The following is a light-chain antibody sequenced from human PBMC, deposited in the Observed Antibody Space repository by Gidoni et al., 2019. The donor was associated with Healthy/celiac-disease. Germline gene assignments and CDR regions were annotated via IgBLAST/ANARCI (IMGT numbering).Light chain of an antibody. CDR2: AAS. Sequence: IQMPQSTSSLSASVGDRVPITCRASQRISSYLNWYQQKPGKAHKLLIYAASSLQSGVPSRFSGSGSGTEFTLTISSLQPEDFATDYCQQSYSTPITFGGGTKVEIK. CDR1: QRISSY. J-gene: IGKJ4*01. V-gene: IGKV1-39*01. CDR3: QQSYSTPIT.